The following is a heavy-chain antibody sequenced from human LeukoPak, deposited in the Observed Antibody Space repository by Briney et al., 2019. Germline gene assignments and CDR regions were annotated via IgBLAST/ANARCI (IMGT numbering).Heavy chain of an antibody. Sequence: GGSLRLSCAASGFTFSSYTMTWVRQAPGKGLEWVSSISGSGRNMYYGAAVTGRFTISRDNAENSVSLHMNSLKADDTAVYYCVRGISGSEEPDNRGQGTLVTVSS. J-gene: IGHJ4*02. CDR3: VRGISGSEEPDN. CDR2: ISGSGRNM. D-gene: IGHD5-12*01. CDR1: GFTFSSYT. V-gene: IGHV3-21*01.